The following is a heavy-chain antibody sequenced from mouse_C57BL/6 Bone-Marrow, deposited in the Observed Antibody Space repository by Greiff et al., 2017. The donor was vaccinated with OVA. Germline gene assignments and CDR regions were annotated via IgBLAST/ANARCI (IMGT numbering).Heavy chain of an antibody. CDR3: ARKEDGNSPFDY. J-gene: IGHJ2*01. Sequence: LVESGAELARPGASVKLSCKASGYTFTSYGISWVKQRTGQGLEWIGEIYPRSGNTYYNEKFKGKATLTADKSSSTAYMELRSLTSEDSAVYFCARKEDGNSPFDYWGQGTTLTVSS. D-gene: IGHD2-1*01. CDR1: GYTFTSYG. V-gene: IGHV1-81*01. CDR2: IYPRSGNT.